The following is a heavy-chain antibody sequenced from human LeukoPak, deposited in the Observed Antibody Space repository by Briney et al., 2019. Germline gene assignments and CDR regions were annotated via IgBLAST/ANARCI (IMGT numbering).Heavy chain of an antibody. CDR1: GYTFTSYG. CDR2: ISAYNGNT. D-gene: IGHD2-2*01. Sequence: ASVNVSCKASGYTFTSYGISWVRQAPGQGLEWMGWISAYNGNTNYAQKLQGRVTMTTDTSTSTAYMELRSLRSDDTAVYYCARAGRVVVPAAYYYYGMDVWGQGTTVTVSS. V-gene: IGHV1-18*01. J-gene: IGHJ6*02. CDR3: ARAGRVVVPAAYYYYGMDV.